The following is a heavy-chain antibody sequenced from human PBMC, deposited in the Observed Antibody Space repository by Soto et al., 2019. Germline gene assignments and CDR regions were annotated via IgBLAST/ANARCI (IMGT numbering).Heavy chain of an antibody. J-gene: IGHJ4*02. CDR3: ARGLYSSSSDLDY. D-gene: IGHD6-6*01. V-gene: IGHV1-2*04. Sequence: ASVKVSCKASGYTFTGYYMHWVRQAPGQGLEWMGWINPNSGGTNYAQKFQGWVTMTRDTSISTAYMELSRLRSDDTAVYYCARGLYSSSSDLDYWGQGTLVTVSS. CDR1: GYTFTGYY. CDR2: INPNSGGT.